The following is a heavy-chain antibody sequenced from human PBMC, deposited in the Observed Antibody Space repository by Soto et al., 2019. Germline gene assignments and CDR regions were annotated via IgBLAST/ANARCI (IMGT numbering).Heavy chain of an antibody. Sequence: ASVKVSCKASGYTFTSYDINWVRQATGQGLEWMGWMNPNSGNTGYAQKFQGRVTMTRNTSISTAYMELSSLRAEDTAVYYCARAGYGYYYYGMDVWGQGTTVTVSS. V-gene: IGHV1-8*01. J-gene: IGHJ6*02. CDR2: MNPNSGNT. CDR3: ARAGYGYYYYGMDV. D-gene: IGHD2-15*01. CDR1: GYTFTSYD.